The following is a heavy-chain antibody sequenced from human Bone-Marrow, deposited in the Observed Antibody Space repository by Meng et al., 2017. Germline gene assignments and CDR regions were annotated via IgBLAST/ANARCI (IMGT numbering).Heavy chain of an antibody. V-gene: IGHV1-2*06. CDR3: ARDEDISAAGKLFGYY. CDR1: GYTFPDYW. D-gene: IGHD6-13*01. CDR2: INPKSGDT. Sequence: QVQRVQSGAEVRKPGAPVKVSCKASGYTFPDYWLHWVRRAPGQGLEWMGRINPKSGDTHYAQRFQGRVTMPGVTSIRPAYMELSGLRSDDTAMYYCARDEDISAAGKLFGYYWGQGPLVTVSS. J-gene: IGHJ4*02.